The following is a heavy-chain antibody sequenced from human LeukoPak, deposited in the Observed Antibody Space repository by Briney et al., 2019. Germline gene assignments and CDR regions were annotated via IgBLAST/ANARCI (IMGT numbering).Heavy chain of an antibody. V-gene: IGHV3-23*01. J-gene: IGHJ4*02. CDR3: ARVLGIVGG. D-gene: IGHD1-26*01. CDR1: GFTFRDSA. CDR2: ISFSGDNT. Sequence: PGGSLRLSCVASGFTFRDSAMSWVRQAPGKGLEWVSLISFSGDNTYYTDSVKGRFTISRDNSKDTLYLQMSSLRAEDTAVYYCARVLGIVGGWGQGTLVTVSS.